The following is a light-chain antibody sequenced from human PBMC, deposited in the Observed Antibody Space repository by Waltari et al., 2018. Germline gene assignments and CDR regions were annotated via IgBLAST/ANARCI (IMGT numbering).Light chain of an antibody. CDR2: RAS. CDR3: QHYDSSPMYT. V-gene: IGKV1-5*03. Sequence: DIQLTQSPSTLSASVGDRVTITCRASQSITIWLAWDQQKPGKAPKLLIYRASTLGRGVPSRFSGSGFGTEFSLTISSLQPDDFATYYCQHYDSSPMYTFGQGTKLAIK. CDR1: QSITIW. J-gene: IGKJ2*01.